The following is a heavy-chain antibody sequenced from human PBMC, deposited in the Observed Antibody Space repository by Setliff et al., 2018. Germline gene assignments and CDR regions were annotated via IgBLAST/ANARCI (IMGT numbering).Heavy chain of an antibody. J-gene: IGHJ4*02. V-gene: IGHV1-18*01. Sequence: ASVKVSCKTSGFMFYTFGFSWVRHVPEQGFEWMGCISGYNGNTNYAQKFQDRVTVTMDTSTSTVYMELRSLRSDGTAVYYCARSSAPSVVLAADFDFWGLGTPVTV. CDR1: GFMFYTFG. CDR3: ARSSAPSVVLAADFDF. CDR2: ISGYNGNT. D-gene: IGHD3-3*01.